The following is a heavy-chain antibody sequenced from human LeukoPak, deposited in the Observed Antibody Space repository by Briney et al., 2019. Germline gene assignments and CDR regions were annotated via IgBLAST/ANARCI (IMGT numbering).Heavy chain of an antibody. Sequence: GGSLRLSCAASGFTFSSYAMSWVRQAPGKGLEWASAISGSGGSTYYADSVKGRFTISRDNSKNTLYLQMNSLRAEDTAVYYCAKEGYCSGGSCYENWGQGTLVTVSS. V-gene: IGHV3-23*01. CDR3: AKEGYCSGGSCYEN. CDR2: ISGSGGST. J-gene: IGHJ4*02. CDR1: GFTFSSYA. D-gene: IGHD2-15*01.